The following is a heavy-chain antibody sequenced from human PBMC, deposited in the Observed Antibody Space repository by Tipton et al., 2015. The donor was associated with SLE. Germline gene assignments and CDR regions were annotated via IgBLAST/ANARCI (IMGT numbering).Heavy chain of an antibody. CDR3: ARRGRSAWFPGV. CDR1: GGSINSSTSF. J-gene: IGHJ4*02. Sequence: TLSLTCNVSGGSINSSTSFWAWIRQPPGKGLEWIASISSSGSTDHNPSLRSRVSISLDTSKNQFSLRLTSATAADTAVYYCARRGRSAWFPGVWGQGTPVTVSS. V-gene: IGHV4-39*07. D-gene: IGHD3-10*01. CDR2: ISSSGST.